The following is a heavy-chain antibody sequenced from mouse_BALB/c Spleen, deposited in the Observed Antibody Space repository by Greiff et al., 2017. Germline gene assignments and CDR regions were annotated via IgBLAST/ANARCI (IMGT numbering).Heavy chain of an antibody. D-gene: IGHD2-3*01. CDR3: ASNVGYYFDY. J-gene: IGHJ2*01. Sequence: EESGPGLVKPSQSLSLTCSVTGYSITSGYYWNWIRQFPGNKLEWMGYISYDGSNNYNPSLKNRISITRDTSKNQFFLKLNSVTTEDTATYYCASNVGYYFDYWGQGTTLTVSS. CDR2: ISYDGSN. CDR1: GYSITSGYY. V-gene: IGHV3-6*02.